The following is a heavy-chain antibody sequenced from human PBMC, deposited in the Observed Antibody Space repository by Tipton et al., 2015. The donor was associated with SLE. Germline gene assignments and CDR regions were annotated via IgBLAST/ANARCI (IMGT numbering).Heavy chain of an antibody. CDR2: MSYDGSKK. CDR1: GFTFSNYA. V-gene: IGHV3-30*04. Sequence: LSLTCAASGFTFSNYAMHWVRQAPGKGLEWVTVMSYDGSKKYYAASVKGRFTISRDNSRNTLYLQMNSLRAEDTALYYCAAELLDYFDYWGQGTLVTVSS. J-gene: IGHJ4*02. D-gene: IGHD1-7*01. CDR3: AAELLDYFDY.